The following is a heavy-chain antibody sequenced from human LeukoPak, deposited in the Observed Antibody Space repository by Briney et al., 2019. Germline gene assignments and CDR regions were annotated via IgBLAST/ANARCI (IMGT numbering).Heavy chain of an antibody. J-gene: IGHJ5*02. CDR1: GFTCGYYW. CDR2: ISYDGSNK. D-gene: IGHD6-13*01. CDR3: AREYMRQQLDGWFDP. Sequence: GGSLRLSCAASGFTCGYYWMTWVRQAPGKGLEWVAVISYDGSNKYYADSVKGRFTISRDSSKNTLYLQMNSLRAEDTAVYYCAREYMRQQLDGWFDPWGQGTLVTVSS. V-gene: IGHV3-30*01.